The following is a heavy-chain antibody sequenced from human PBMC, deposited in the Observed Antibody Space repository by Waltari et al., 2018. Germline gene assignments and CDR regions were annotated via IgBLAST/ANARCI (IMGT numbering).Heavy chain of an antibody. CDR1: GGPFSNYY. CDR3: ARQPGWGIT. V-gene: IGHV4-34*01. CDR2: INHSGST. J-gene: IGHJ5*02. Sequence: QVQLQQWGAGLLKPSETLSLTCAVYGGPFSNYYWSWIRQPPGKGLEWIGEINHSGSTSYNPSLKSRVTISLDTSKNQFSLKLSSVTATDTAVYYCARQPGWGITWGQGTLVTISS. D-gene: IGHD1-26*01.